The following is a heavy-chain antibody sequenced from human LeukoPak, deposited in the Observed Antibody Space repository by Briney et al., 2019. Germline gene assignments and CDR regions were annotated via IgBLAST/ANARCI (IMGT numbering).Heavy chain of an antibody. CDR2: ISYDGSNK. J-gene: IGHJ5*02. Sequence: PGGSLRLSCAASGFTFSSYGMHWVRQAPGKGLEWVAVISYDGSNKYYADSVKGRFTISRDNSKNTLYLQMNSLRAEDTAVYYCARGRVRGGVVAESRVQFDPWGQGTLVTVSS. CDR3: ARGRVRGGVVAESRVQFDP. CDR1: GFTFSSYG. V-gene: IGHV3-30*03. D-gene: IGHD3-10*01.